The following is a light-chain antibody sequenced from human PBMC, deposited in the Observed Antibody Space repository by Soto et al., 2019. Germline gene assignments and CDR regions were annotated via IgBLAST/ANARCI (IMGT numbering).Light chain of an antibody. CDR2: AAS. V-gene: IGKV1-9*01. CDR3: QQLNSYPLT. Sequence: DIQLTHSPSFLSASVGDIVTITCRASQGISSYLAWYQQKPGKAPKLLIYAASTLQSGVPSRFSGSGSGTEFTLTISSLQPEDFATYYCQQLNSYPLTCGGGTKGDIK. J-gene: IGKJ4*01. CDR1: QGISSY.